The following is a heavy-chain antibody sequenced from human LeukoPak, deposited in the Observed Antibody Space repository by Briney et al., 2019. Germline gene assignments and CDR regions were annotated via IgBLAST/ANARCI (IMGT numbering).Heavy chain of an antibody. CDR2: IYYSGST. Sequence: PSETLSLTCSVSGGSVSSGGYYWNWIRQHPGKGLEWIGYIYYSGSTYYNPSLKSRVTISLDTSKSQFSLTLSSATAADTAVYYCARGPPYYDSWGQGTLVTVSS. D-gene: IGHD3-3*01. V-gene: IGHV4-31*03. CDR3: ARGPPYYDS. CDR1: GGSVSSGGYY. J-gene: IGHJ5*02.